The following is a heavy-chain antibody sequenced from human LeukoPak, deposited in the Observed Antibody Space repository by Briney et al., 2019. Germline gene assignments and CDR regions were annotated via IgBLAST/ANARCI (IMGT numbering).Heavy chain of an antibody. CDR3: ARASWGFDFDS. CDR1: GFTFSNYG. CDR2: IKPDGSEE. D-gene: IGHD7-27*01. J-gene: IGHJ4*02. Sequence: PGRSLRLSCAASGFTFSNYGMHWVRQAPEKGMEWVASIKPDGSEEFYVDFVKGRFTISRDNSNNTVYLQMNSLRVEDTAVYYCARASWGFDFDSWGQGTLVTVS. V-gene: IGHV3-7*03.